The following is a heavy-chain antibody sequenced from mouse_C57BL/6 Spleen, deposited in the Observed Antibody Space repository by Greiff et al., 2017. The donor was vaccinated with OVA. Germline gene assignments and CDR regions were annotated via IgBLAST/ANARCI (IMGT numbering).Heavy chain of an antibody. CDR2: ISDGGSYT. D-gene: IGHD2-4*01. J-gene: IGHJ3*01. CDR1: GFTFSSYA. Sequence: EVKLQESGGGLVKPGGSLKLSCAASGFTFSSYAMSWVRQTPEKRLEWVATISDGGSYTYYPDNVKGRFTISRDNAKKNLYLQMSHLKSDDTAMYYCAREFDYDEGWFAYWGQGTLVTVSA. V-gene: IGHV5-4*01. CDR3: AREFDYDEGWFAY.